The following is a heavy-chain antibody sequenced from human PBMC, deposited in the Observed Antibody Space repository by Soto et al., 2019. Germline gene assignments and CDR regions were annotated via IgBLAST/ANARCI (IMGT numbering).Heavy chain of an antibody. CDR1: GASISGFY. V-gene: IGHV4-4*07. CDR3: VRDGTKTLRDWFDP. CDR2: IYATGTT. J-gene: IGHJ5*02. D-gene: IGHD1-1*01. Sequence: LSETLSLTCTVSGASISGFYWSWIRKSAGKGLEWIGRIYATGTTDYNPSLKSRVMMSVDTSKKQFSLKLRSVTAADTAVYYCVRDGTKTLRDWFDPWGQGISVTVSS.